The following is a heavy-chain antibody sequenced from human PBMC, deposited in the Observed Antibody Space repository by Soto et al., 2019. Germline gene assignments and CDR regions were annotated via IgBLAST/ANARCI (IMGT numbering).Heavy chain of an antibody. CDR1: GYIFTSYY. J-gene: IGHJ4*02. CDR2: INPSGGTT. D-gene: IGHD1-26*01. Sequence: ASVKVSCKTSGYIFTSYYIHWVRQAPGQGLEWMGIINPSGGTTTYAQKFQGRVTMTRDTSTSTAYMELRSLRSDDTAVYYCARDGTPTDYWGQGTLVTVSS. CDR3: ARDGTPTDY. V-gene: IGHV1-46*01.